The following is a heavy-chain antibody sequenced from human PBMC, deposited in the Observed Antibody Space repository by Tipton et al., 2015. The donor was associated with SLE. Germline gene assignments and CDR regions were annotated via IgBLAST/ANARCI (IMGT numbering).Heavy chain of an antibody. CDR2: ISYDGSNK. V-gene: IGHV3-30*03. Sequence: QVQLVQSGGGVVQPGRSLRLSCAASGFTFSSYGMHWVRQAPGKGLEWVAVISYDGSNKYYADSVKGRFTISRDNSKNTLYLQMNSLRAEDTAVYYCAFSRGFGYDAFDIWGQGTMVTVSS. CDR1: GFTFSSYG. J-gene: IGHJ3*02. CDR3: AFSRGFGYDAFDI. D-gene: IGHD3-22*01.